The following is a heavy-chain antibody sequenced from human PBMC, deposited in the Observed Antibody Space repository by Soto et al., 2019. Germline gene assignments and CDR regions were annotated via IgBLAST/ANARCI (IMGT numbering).Heavy chain of an antibody. Sequence: NPSETLSLTCTVSGGSISSGDYHWSWIRQAPGKGLEWIGYIYHSGSTYSNPSLKSRLIMSVDTSKNQFSLKLRSVTAADTAVYYCARGETSRDNRFDPWGQGTLVTVSS. D-gene: IGHD2-2*01. V-gene: IGHV4-30-4*01. CDR2: IYHSGST. CDR1: GGSISSGDYH. CDR3: ARGETSRDNRFDP. J-gene: IGHJ5*02.